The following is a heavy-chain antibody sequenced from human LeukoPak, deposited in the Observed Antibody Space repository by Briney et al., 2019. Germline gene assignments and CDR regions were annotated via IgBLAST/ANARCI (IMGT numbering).Heavy chain of an antibody. D-gene: IGHD3-9*01. Sequence: SETLSLTCAVYGGSFSGYYWSWIRQPPGKGLEWIGEINHSGSTNYNPSLKSRVTISVDTSKNQFSLKLSSVTAADTAVYYCAGGDFDWLLYPYYYYYMDVWGKGTTVTVSS. V-gene: IGHV4-34*01. CDR2: INHSGST. CDR1: GGSFSGYY. CDR3: AGGDFDWLLYPYYYYYMDV. J-gene: IGHJ6*03.